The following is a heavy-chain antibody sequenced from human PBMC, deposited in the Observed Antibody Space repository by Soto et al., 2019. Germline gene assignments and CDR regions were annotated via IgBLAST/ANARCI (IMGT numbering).Heavy chain of an antibody. CDR3: ARDLAAAGTEYFQH. D-gene: IGHD6-13*01. Sequence: QVQLVESGGGVVQPGRSLRLSCAASGFTFSSYGMHWVRQAPGKGLEWVAVIWYDGSNKYYADSVKGRFTISRDNSKNTLYLQMNSLRAEDTAVYYCARDLAAAGTEYFQHWGRGTLVTVSS. CDR2: IWYDGSNK. CDR1: GFTFSSYG. J-gene: IGHJ1*01. V-gene: IGHV3-33*01.